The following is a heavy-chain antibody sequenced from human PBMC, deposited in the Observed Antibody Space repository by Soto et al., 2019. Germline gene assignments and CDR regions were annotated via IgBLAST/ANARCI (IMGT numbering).Heavy chain of an antibody. J-gene: IGHJ3*02. CDR3: GKDREARLVRAEGAFDI. CDR1: GFTFSSYA. CDR2: ISGSGGST. D-gene: IGHD6-19*01. Sequence: GGSLRLSCAASGFTFSSYAMSWVRQAPGKGLEWVSAISGSGGSTYYADSVKGRFTISRDNSKNTLYLQMNSLRAEDAAVEYCGKDREARLVRAEGAFDIWGQGTMVTVSS. V-gene: IGHV3-23*01.